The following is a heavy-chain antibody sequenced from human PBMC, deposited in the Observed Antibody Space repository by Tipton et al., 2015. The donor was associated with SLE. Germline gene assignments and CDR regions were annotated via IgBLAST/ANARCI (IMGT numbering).Heavy chain of an antibody. CDR3: ARDRVTIFGVVDAFDI. V-gene: IGHV4-34*01. J-gene: IGHJ3*02. CDR1: GGSFSGYY. Sequence: TLSLTCAVYGGSFSGYYWSWIRQPPGKGLEWIGEINHSGSTNYNPSLKSRVTMSVDTSKNQFSLKLSSVTAADTAVYYCARDRVTIFGVVDAFDIWGQGTMVTVSS. CDR2: INHSGST. D-gene: IGHD3-3*01.